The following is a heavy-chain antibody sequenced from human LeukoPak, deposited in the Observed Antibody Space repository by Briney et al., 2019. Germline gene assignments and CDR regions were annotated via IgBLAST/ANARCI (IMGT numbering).Heavy chain of an antibody. J-gene: IGHJ4*02. CDR1: GGSISSYY. CDR2: IYYSGSI. Sequence: PSETLSLTCTVSGGSISSYYWSWIRQPPGKGLEWIGYIYYSGSINYNPSLKSRVTISVDKSKNQFSLKLSSVTAADTAVYYCARDRGDSGYDSWGQGTLVTVSS. CDR3: ARDRGDSGYDS. V-gene: IGHV4-59*01. D-gene: IGHD3-22*01.